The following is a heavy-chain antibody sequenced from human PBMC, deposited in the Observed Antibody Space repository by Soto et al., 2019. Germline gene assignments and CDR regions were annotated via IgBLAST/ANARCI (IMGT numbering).Heavy chain of an antibody. CDR1: GGSISSGDYY. CDR3: ASDPDWSGYYNDY. CDR2: IYYSGST. J-gene: IGHJ4*02. D-gene: IGHD3-3*01. V-gene: IGHV4-30-4*01. Sequence: TLSLTCTVSGGSISSGDYYWSWIRQPPGKGLEWIGYIYYSGSTYYNPSLKSRVTISVDTSKNQFSLKLSSVTAADTAVYYCASDPDWSGYYNDYWGQGTLVTVSS.